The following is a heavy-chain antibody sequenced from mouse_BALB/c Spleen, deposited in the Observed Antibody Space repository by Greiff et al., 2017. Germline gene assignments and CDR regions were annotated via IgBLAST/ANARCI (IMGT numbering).Heavy chain of an antibody. CDR3: ASLYYYGSSLFDY. CDR1: GFTFSSYT. J-gene: IGHJ2*01. Sequence: EVMLVESGGGLVQPGGSLKLSCAASGFTFSSYTMSWVRQTPEKRLEWVAYISNGGGSTYYPDTVKGRFTISRDNAKNTLYLQMSSLKSEDTAMCYCASLYYYGSSLFDYWGQGTTRTVSS. V-gene: IGHV5-12-2*01. D-gene: IGHD1-1*01. CDR2: ISNGGGST.